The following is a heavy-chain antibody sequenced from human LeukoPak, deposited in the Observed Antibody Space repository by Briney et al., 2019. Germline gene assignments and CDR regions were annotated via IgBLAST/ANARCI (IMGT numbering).Heavy chain of an antibody. CDR2: ISGSGGTT. CDR3: TRLWNFGDY. CDR1: GFSFTSYG. D-gene: IGHD1-7*01. Sequence: GGSLRLSCAASGFSFTSYGMSWVRQAPGKGLEWVSVISGSGGTTYYADSVEGRFTISSDNSRTTLYLQMRSLRAEDTAVYYCTRLWNFGDYWGQGALVTVSS. V-gene: IGHV3-23*01. J-gene: IGHJ4*02.